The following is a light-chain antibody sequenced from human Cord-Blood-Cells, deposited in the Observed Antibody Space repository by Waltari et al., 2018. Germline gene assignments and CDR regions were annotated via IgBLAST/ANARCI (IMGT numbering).Light chain of an antibody. V-gene: IGLV3-25*03. J-gene: IGLJ3*02. Sequence: SYELTQPPSVSVSPGQTARITCSGDALPKQYAYWYQQKPGQAPGLVIYKDSERPSGIPERVSGSSSGTTVTLTISGVQAEDEADYYCQSADSSGTYVFGGGTKLTVL. CDR1: ALPKQY. CDR3: QSADSSGTYV. CDR2: KDS.